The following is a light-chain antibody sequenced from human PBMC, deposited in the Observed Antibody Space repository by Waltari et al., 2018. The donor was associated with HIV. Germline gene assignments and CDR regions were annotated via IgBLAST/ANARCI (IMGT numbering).Light chain of an antibody. CDR1: SSNIGNNA. CDR2: YDD. Sequence: QSVLTQPPSVSEAPRQRVTISCSGSSSNIGNNAVNWYQQVPGKAPKLLIHYDDLLSAGVSDRSSGSKSGTSASLAIRGLQSEDEAEYYCAAWDDYLNGYVFGSGTKVTVL. V-gene: IGLV1-36*01. J-gene: IGLJ1*01. CDR3: AAWDDYLNGYV.